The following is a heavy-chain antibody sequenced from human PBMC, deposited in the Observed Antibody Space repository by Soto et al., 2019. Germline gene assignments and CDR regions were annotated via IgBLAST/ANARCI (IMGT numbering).Heavy chain of an antibody. J-gene: IGHJ6*02. V-gene: IGHV3-23*01. Sequence: GGSLRLSCAASGFTFKNFAVSWVRQAPGKGMEWVSAIGGSGSSANYADSVKGRFTISRDNSKNTLYLQVNNLRPEDTAVYYCTKVRISGSYSGMDVWGQGTTVTVSS. CDR3: TKVRISGSYSGMDV. CDR2: IGGSGSSA. D-gene: IGHD1-26*01. CDR1: GFTFKNFA.